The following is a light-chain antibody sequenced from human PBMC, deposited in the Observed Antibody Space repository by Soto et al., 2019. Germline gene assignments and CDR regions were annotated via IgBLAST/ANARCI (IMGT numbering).Light chain of an antibody. Sequence: QSVLTQPPSVSGAPGQRVTISCAGSSSNIGATSVHWYQQVPGAAPKLLIYGNDNRPSGVPDRFSGSKSGTSASLAITGLQAEDEADYYCQTYDYSLSSSVFGGGTQLTVL. V-gene: IGLV1-40*01. CDR2: GND. J-gene: IGLJ3*02. CDR3: QTYDYSLSSSV. CDR1: SSNIGATS.